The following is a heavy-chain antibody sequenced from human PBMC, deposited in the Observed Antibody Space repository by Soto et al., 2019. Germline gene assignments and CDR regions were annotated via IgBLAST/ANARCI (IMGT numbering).Heavy chain of an antibody. CDR3: ARDSGIAAAESSNFDY. V-gene: IGHV6-1*01. J-gene: IGHJ4*02. Sequence: SQTLSLTCAISGDSVSSNSAAWNWIRQSPSRGLEWLGRTYYRSKWYNDYAVSVKSRITINPDTSKNQFSLQLNSVTPEDTAVYHCARDSGIAAAESSNFDYWGQGTLVTVSS. CDR1: GDSVSSNSAA. D-gene: IGHD6-13*01. CDR2: TYYRSKWYN.